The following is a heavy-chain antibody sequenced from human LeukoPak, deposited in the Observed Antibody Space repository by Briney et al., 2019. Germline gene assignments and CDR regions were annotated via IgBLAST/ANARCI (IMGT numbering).Heavy chain of an antibody. V-gene: IGHV4-4*07. CDR2: IYTSGST. D-gene: IGHD3-10*01. CDR3: ARDPWPETGYYGSGSSE. CDR1: GGSISSYY. Sequence: ASETLSLTCTVSGGSISSYYWSWIRQPAGKGLEWIGRIYTSGSTNYNPSLKSRVTMSVDTSKNQFSLKLSSVTAADTAVYYCARDPWPETGYYGSGSSEWGQGTLVTVSS. J-gene: IGHJ4*02.